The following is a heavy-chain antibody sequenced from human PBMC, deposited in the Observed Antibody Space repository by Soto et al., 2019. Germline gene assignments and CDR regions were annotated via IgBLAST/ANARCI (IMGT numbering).Heavy chain of an antibody. D-gene: IGHD3-9*01. CDR1: GGSISSSSYY. V-gene: IGHV4-39*01. J-gene: IGHJ4*02. CDR2: IYYSGST. Sequence: SETLSLTCTVSGGSISSSSYYWGWIRQPPGKGLEWIGSIYYSGSTYYNPSLKSRVTISVDTSKNQFSLKLSSVTAADTAVYYCARRLAYDILTGYYPYYFDYWGQGTLVTVSS. CDR3: ARRLAYDILTGYYPYYFDY.